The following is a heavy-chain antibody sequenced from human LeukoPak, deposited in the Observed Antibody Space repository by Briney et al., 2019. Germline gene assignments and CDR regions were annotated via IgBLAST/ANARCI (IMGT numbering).Heavy chain of an antibody. CDR1: GFTFSAYE. CDR2: TSSSGDIL. J-gene: IGHJ6*02. CDR3: ARETAYGDYISYYYYYGMDV. D-gene: IGHD4-17*01. V-gene: IGHV3-48*03. Sequence: GGSLRLSCAASGFTFSAYEINWVRQAPGKGLEWVSYTSSSGDILYYADSVKGRFTISRDNAKNSLYLQMNSLRAEDTAVYYCARETAYGDYISYYYYYGMDVWGQGTTVTVSS.